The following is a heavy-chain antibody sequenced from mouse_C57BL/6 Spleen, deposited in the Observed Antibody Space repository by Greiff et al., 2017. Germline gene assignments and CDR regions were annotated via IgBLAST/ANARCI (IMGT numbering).Heavy chain of an antibody. D-gene: IGHD2-1*01. Sequence: EVKLMESGAELVRPGASVKLSCTASGFNIKDDYMHWVKQRPEQGLEWIGWIDPENGDTEYASKFQGKATITADTSSNTAYLQLSSLTSEDTAVYYCTTLYYKGYWGQGTLVTVSA. CDR1: GFNIKDDY. CDR2: IDPENGDT. J-gene: IGHJ3*01. V-gene: IGHV14-4*01. CDR3: TTLYYKGY.